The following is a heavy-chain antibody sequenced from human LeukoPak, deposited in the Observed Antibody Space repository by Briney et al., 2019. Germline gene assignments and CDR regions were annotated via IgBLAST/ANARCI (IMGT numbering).Heavy chain of an antibody. V-gene: IGHV3-7*01. CDR1: GLTFSTYW. D-gene: IGHD3-10*01. J-gene: IGHJ6*04. Sequence: GGSLRLSCAASGLTFSTYWMTWVRQAPGKGLEWVANIKQDGSEKNYVDSVKGRFTVSRDNAKNSLYLQMNSLRVEDTAVYYCAGGIAMVRGGDVWGKGTTVTVSS. CDR3: AGGIAMVRGGDV. CDR2: IKQDGSEK.